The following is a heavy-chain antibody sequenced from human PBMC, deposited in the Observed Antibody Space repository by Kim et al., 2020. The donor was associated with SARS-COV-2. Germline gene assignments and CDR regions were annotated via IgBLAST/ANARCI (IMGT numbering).Heavy chain of an antibody. Sequence: GGSLRLSCAASGFNFRNYFMNWVRQAPGKGPVWISRITDNGRTQSYADSVKGRFTTSRDNTKNTLDLEMTSLRAEDTAIYYCARDGGFTNHDWYFDLWGRGTLVTVSS. CDR2: ITDNGRTQ. CDR3: ARDGGFTNHDWYFDL. V-gene: IGHV3-74*01. D-gene: IGHD3-16*01. CDR1: GFNFRNYF. J-gene: IGHJ2*01.